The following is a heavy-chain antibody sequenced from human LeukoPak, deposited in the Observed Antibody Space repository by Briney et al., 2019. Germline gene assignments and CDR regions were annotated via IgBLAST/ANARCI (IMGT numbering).Heavy chain of an antibody. Sequence: SETLSLTCTVSGGSISGYYWTWIRQPPGKGLEWIGYIYYSGSTNYHPSLRSRVPLSVDTSKKQFSLKLSSVTAADTAVYYCARGLLVGNTGYYFDYWGQGTLVTVS. CDR2: IYYSGST. CDR3: ARGLLVGNTGYYFDY. CDR1: GGSISGYY. V-gene: IGHV4-59*01. J-gene: IGHJ4*02. D-gene: IGHD1-26*01.